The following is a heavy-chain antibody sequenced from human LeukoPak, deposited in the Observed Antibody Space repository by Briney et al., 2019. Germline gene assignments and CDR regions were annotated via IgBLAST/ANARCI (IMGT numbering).Heavy chain of an antibody. J-gene: IGHJ3*02. CDR2: IYWDDDK. D-gene: IGHD6-13*01. Sequence: SGPTLVKPTQTLTLTCTFSGFSLSTSGVGVGWIRQPPGKALEWLALIYWDDDKRYSPSLKSRLTITKDTSKNQVVLTMTNMDPVDTATYYCAHKFDNDSSSWYFAFDIWGQGTMVTVSS. V-gene: IGHV2-5*02. CDR1: GFSLSTSGVG. CDR3: AHKFDNDSSSWYFAFDI.